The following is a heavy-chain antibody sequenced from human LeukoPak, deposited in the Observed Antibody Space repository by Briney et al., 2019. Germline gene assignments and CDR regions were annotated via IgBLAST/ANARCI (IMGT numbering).Heavy chain of an antibody. CDR2: INPNSGGT. D-gene: IGHD2-21*01. J-gene: IGHJ6*02. Sequence: ASVKVSCKASGYTFTGYYMHWVRQAPGQGLEWMGWINPNSGGTNYAQKFQGRVTMTRDTSISTAYMELSRLRSDDTALYFCARDVWRRVFYYGMDVWGQGTTVAVSS. CDR3: ARDVWRRVFYYGMDV. V-gene: IGHV1-2*02. CDR1: GYTFTGYY.